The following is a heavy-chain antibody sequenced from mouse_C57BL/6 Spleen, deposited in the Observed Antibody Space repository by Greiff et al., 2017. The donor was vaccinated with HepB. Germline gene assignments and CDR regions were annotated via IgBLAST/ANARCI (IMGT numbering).Heavy chain of an antibody. J-gene: IGHJ4*01. Sequence: QVQLQQPGAELVKPGASVKLSCKASGYTFTSYWMQWVKQRPGQGLEWIGEIDPSDSYTNYNQKFKGKATLTVDTSSSTAYMQLSSVTSEDSAVYYCAILSLITTVVAGAMDYWGQGTSVTVSS. CDR3: AILSLITTVVAGAMDY. CDR2: IDPSDSYT. D-gene: IGHD1-1*01. CDR1: GYTFTSYW. V-gene: IGHV1-50*01.